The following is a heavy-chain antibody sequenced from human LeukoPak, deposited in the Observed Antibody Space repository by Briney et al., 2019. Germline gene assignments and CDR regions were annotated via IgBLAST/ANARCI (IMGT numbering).Heavy chain of an antibody. CDR2: ISAYKGNT. CDR1: GYTFTSYG. Sequence: GASVKVSCKASGYTFTSYGISWVRQAPGQGLEWMGWISAYKGNTNYAQKLQGGVTMTTDTYTSTAYMELRSLRSDDTAAYYCARDPCRSTSCYAHWFDPWGQGTLVTVSS. D-gene: IGHD2-2*01. V-gene: IGHV1-18*01. CDR3: ARDPCRSTSCYAHWFDP. J-gene: IGHJ5*02.